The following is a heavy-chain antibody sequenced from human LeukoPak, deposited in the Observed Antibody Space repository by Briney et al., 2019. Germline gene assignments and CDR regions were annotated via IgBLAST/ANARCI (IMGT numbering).Heavy chain of an antibody. J-gene: IGHJ4*02. CDR3: TTLSRGY. V-gene: IGHV3-15*01. CDR1: GFTFSNAW. CDR2: FKSKTDGGTT. Sequence: TGGSLRLSCAASGFTFSNAWMSWVRQAPGKGLEWVGRFKSKTDGGTTDYAAPVKGRFTISRDDSKNTLYLQMNSLKTEDTAVYYCTTLSRGYWGQGTLVTVSS.